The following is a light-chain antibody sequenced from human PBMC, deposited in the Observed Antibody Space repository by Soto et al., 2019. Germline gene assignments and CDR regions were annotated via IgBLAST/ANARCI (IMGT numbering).Light chain of an antibody. V-gene: IGLV2-8*01. CDR1: SSDVGGYNY. J-gene: IGLJ3*02. CDR3: IAYRGSSKGGV. Sequence: QSALTQPPSASGSPGQSVTISCTGTSSDVGGYNYVSWYQQYPGKAPKLMIYEVSKRPSGVPDRFSGSKSGNTASLTVSGLQAEDEGDYYCIAYRGSSKGGVFGAGTKLTVL. CDR2: EVS.